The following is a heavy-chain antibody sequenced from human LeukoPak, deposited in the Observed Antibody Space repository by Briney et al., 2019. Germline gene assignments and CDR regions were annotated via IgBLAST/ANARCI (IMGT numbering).Heavy chain of an antibody. CDR3: VKGFTHESSGYPDAFDI. Sequence: GGSLRLSCSASGFTFSSYXMXXVRQAPGXXXXXXXXXXXXGGSTXXXDSVKGXXXXXRDNSKNTLYLQMSSLRAEDTAVYYCVKGFTHESSGYPDAFDIWGQGTMVTVSS. CDR1: GFTFSSYX. D-gene: IGHD3-22*01. CDR2: XXXXGGST. V-gene: IGHV3-64D*09. J-gene: IGHJ3*02.